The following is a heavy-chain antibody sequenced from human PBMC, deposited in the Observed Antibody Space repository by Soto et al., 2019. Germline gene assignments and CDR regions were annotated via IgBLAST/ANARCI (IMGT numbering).Heavy chain of an antibody. CDR2: ISPDGGNK. Sequence: GGSLRLSCVASGFTFSKYGMHWVRQAPGRGLEWVAVISPDGGNKYYGGSVKGRFAVSRDNSRNTVFLQMNSLRTEDTALYYCARDYKTSSSGYYYYGMDVWGQGTTVTVS. CDR3: ARDYKTSSSGYYYYGMDV. D-gene: IGHD6-6*01. CDR1: GFTFSKYG. J-gene: IGHJ6*02. V-gene: IGHV3-30*03.